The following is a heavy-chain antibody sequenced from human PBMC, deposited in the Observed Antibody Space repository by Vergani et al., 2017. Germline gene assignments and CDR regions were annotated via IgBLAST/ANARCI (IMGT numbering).Heavy chain of an antibody. CDR2: ISGQNFRT. J-gene: IGHJ3*02. D-gene: IGHD6-19*01. CDR3: ARGLKSSGWYGTDAFDI. V-gene: IGHV3-23*01. CDR1: GFTFTAHG. Sequence: EVQLLESGGGSAQPGESLRLSCVASGFTFTAHGLNWVRQAPGKGLEWVSGISGQNFRTHYADSVKGRFTISRDDSKNTLYLQMNSLRAEDTAVYYCARGLKSSGWYGTDAFDIWGQGTMVTVSS.